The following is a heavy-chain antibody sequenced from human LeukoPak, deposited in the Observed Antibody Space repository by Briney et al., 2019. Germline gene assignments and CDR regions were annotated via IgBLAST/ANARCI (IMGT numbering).Heavy chain of an antibody. J-gene: IGHJ4*02. CDR3: AKDGGLGIVVVRNFDY. CDR2: ISGSGGST. CDR1: GFTFSGYA. V-gene: IGHV3-23*01. D-gene: IGHD3-22*01. Sequence: QPGGSLRLSCTASGFTFSGYAMSWVRQAPGKGLEWVSAISGSGGSTYYADSVKGRFTISRDNSKNTLYLQMNSLRAEDTAVYYCAKDGGLGIVVVRNFDYWGQGTLVTVSS.